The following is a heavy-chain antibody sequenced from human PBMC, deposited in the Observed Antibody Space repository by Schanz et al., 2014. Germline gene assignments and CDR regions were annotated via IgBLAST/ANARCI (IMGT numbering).Heavy chain of an antibody. D-gene: IGHD3-16*01. Sequence: DVQLVDSGGGLVQPGGSLRLSCAASGFTVSNSYIHWVRQAPGKGLEWVSTIYSSGSTYYADSVRGRFTISRDNSNNTVFLQMNSLRAEDTAVYYCVRLDVHDYWGQGTLVTVSA. CDR1: GFTVSNSY. J-gene: IGHJ4*02. CDR3: VRLDVHDY. CDR2: IYSSGST. V-gene: IGHV3-53*01.